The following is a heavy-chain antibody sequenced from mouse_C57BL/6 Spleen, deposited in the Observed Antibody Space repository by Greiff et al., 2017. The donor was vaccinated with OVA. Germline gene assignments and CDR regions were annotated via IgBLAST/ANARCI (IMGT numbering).Heavy chain of an antibody. V-gene: IGHV1-52*01. CDR3: ARNYGSSYPYWYFDV. Sequence: QVHVKQSGAELVRPGSSVKLSCKASGYTFTSYWMHWVKQRPIQGLEWIGNIDPSDSETHYNQKFKDKATLTVDKSSSTAYMQLSSLTSEDSAVYYCARNYGSSYPYWYFDVWGTGTTVTVSS. CDR1: GYTFTSYW. D-gene: IGHD1-1*01. CDR2: IDPSDSET. J-gene: IGHJ1*03.